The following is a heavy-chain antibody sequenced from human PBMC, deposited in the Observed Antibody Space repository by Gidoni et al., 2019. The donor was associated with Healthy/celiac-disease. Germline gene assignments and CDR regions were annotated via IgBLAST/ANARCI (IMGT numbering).Heavy chain of an antibody. CDR3: ATTPPDIVVGEWWQKYGMDV. V-gene: IGHV3-23*01. CDR2: ISGSGGST. J-gene: IGHJ6*02. D-gene: IGHD2-2*01. Sequence: GGSLRLSCAASGFTFSSYAMSWVRQAPGKGLEWVSAISGSGGSTSYADSVKGRYTISRDNSKNTLYLQMNSLRAEDTAVYYCATTPPDIVVGEWWQKYGMDVWGQGTTVTVSS. CDR1: GFTFSSYA.